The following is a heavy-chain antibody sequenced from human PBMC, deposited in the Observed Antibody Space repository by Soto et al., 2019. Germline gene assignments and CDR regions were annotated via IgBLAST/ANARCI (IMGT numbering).Heavy chain of an antibody. J-gene: IGHJ3*02. CDR2: IIPIFGTA. V-gene: IGHV1-69*12. D-gene: IGHD3-16*02. Sequence: QVQLVQSGAEVKKPGSSVKVSCKASGGTFSSCAISWVRQAPGQGLEWMGGIIPIFGTANYAQKFQGRVTITADESTSTAYMELSSLRSEDTAVYYCVRDRRYYDYVWGSYRYDAFDIWGQGTMVTVSS. CDR1: GGTFSSCA. CDR3: VRDRRYYDYVWGSYRYDAFDI.